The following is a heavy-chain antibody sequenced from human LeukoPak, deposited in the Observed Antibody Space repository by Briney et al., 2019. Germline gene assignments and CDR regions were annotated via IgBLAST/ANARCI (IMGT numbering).Heavy chain of an antibody. D-gene: IGHD5-18*01. CDR2: IMRDGSEK. J-gene: IGHJ4*02. V-gene: IGHV3-7*01. Sequence: GGSLRLSCAASGFSFSTYWMNWVRQPPGKGLEWVANIMRDGSEKYYVDSVKGRFTISRDNAKNSLYLQMNSLRAEDTAVYYCARDPSRGYSYGYADYWGQGSLVTFSS. CDR3: ARDPSRGYSYGYADY. CDR1: GFSFSTYW.